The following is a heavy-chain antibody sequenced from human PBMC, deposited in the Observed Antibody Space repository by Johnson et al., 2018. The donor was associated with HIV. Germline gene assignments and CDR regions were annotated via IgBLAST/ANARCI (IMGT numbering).Heavy chain of an antibody. CDR1: GFTFINAW. CDR3: AREKIRAFDI. Sequence: VQLVESGGGLVKPGGSLRLSCAASGFTFINAWMTWVRQAPGTGLEWVSVIYSGGSTYYADSVKGRFTISRDNSKNTLYLQMNSLRAEDTAVYYCAREKIRAFDIWGQGTMVTVSS. J-gene: IGHJ3*02. CDR2: IYSGGST. V-gene: IGHV3-66*01.